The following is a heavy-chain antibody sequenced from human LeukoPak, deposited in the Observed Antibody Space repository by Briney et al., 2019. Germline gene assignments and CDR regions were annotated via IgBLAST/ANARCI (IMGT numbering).Heavy chain of an antibody. D-gene: IGHD1-26*01. CDR1: GGSISSSNW. CDR3: AMGGSYWSDSYFDY. J-gene: IGHJ4*02. Sequence: PSETPSLTCAVSGGSISSSNWWSWVRQPPGKGLEWIGEIYHSGSTNYNPSLKSRVTISVDKSKNQFSLKLSSVTAADTAVYYCAMGGSYWSDSYFDYWGQGTLVTVSS. CDR2: IYHSGST. V-gene: IGHV4-4*02.